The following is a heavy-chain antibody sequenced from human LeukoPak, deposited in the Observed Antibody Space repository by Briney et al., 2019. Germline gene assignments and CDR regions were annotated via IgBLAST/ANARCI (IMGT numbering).Heavy chain of an antibody. J-gene: IGHJ4*02. Sequence: GSLRLACAVSGITLSNYGMSWVRQAPGKGLEWVAGLSGSGGGTNYADSVQGRFTISRDNPKNTLYLQMNSLRAEDTAVYFCAKRGVVIRVFLVGFHKEAYSFDSCGQGALVTVSS. CDR3: AKRGVVIRVFLVGFHKEAYSFDS. D-gene: IGHD3-10*01. CDR1: GITLSNYG. V-gene: IGHV3-23*01. CDR2: LSGSGGGT.